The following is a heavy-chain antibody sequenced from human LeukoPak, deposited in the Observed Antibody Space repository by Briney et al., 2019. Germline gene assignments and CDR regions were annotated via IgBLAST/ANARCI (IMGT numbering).Heavy chain of an antibody. CDR1: GFTFSSYW. CDR3: ARDYGSGSYYLDY. V-gene: IGHV3-7*01. Sequence: GGSLRLSCAASGFTFSSYWMSWVRQAPGEGLEWVANIKQDRSEKYYVDSVKGRFTISRDNAKNSLYLQMSSLRAEDTAVYYCARDYGSGSYYLDYWGQGTLVTVSS. D-gene: IGHD3-10*01. J-gene: IGHJ4*02. CDR2: IKQDRSEK.